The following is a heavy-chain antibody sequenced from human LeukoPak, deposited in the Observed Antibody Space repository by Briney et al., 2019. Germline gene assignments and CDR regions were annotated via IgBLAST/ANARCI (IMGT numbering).Heavy chain of an antibody. CDR3: ARKNDFDI. CDR2: IYYSGRT. J-gene: IGHJ3*02. V-gene: IGHV4-59*01. Sequence: SETLSLTCTVSGGSISSDHWNWIRQPPGKGLEWIGRIYYSGRTYYNPSLKSRVIISVDMSKSQFSLRLTSVTAADTAVYYCARKNDFDIWGQGTLVTVSS. CDR1: GGSISSDH. D-gene: IGHD2/OR15-2a*01.